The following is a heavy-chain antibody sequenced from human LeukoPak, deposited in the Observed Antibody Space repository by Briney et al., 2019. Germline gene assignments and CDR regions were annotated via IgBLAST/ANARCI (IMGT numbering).Heavy chain of an antibody. CDR2: MNPNSGNT. J-gene: IGHJ4*02. CDR1: GYTFTSYD. V-gene: IGHV1-8*01. CDR3: ARGGRLTGYYRDLYLLY. D-gene: IGHD3-9*01. Sequence: ASVKVSCKASGYTFTSYDINWVRQATGQGLEWMGWMNPNSGNTGYAQKFQGGVTMTRNTSTSTAYMELSSLRSEDTAVYYCARGGRLTGYYRDLYLLYWGQGTLVTVSS.